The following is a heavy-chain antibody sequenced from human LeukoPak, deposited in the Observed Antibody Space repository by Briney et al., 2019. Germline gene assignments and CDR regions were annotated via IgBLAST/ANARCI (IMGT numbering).Heavy chain of an antibody. D-gene: IGHD6-19*01. Sequence: GGSLRLSCAASGLTFSSYSMNWVRQAPGKGLEWVSYISSSSSTIYYADSVKGRFTISRDNAKNSLYLQMNSLRAEDTAVYYCARDNSYSSGWYSFDYWGQGTLVTVSS. V-gene: IGHV3-48*01. J-gene: IGHJ4*02. CDR2: ISSSSSTI. CDR3: ARDNSYSSGWYSFDY. CDR1: GLTFSSYS.